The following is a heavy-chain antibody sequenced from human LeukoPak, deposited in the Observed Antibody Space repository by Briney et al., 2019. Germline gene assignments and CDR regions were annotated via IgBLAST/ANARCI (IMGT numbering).Heavy chain of an antibody. CDR1: GGSISSSSNY. CDR3: ASIAARPTYYYYYMDV. V-gene: IGHV4-39*01. J-gene: IGHJ6*03. Sequence: PSETLSLTCTVSGGSISSSSNYWGWIRQPPGKGLEWIRSIYYSGSTYYNPSLKSRVTISVDTSKNQFSLKLSSVTAADTAVYYCASIAARPTYYYYYMDVWGKGTTVTVSS. CDR2: IYYSGST. D-gene: IGHD6-6*01.